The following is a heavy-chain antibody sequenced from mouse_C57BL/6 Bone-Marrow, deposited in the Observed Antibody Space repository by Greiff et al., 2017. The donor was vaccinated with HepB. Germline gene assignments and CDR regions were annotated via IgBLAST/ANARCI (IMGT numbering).Heavy chain of an antibody. CDR2: IFPGSGST. Sequence: QVQLQESGPELVKPGASVKISCKASGYTFTDYYINWVKQRPGQGLEWIGWIFPGSGSTYYNEKFKGKATLTVDKSSSTAYMLLSSLTSEDSAVYFCARWSYDGYYWYYFDYWGQGTTLTVSS. CDR1: GYTFTDYY. D-gene: IGHD2-3*01. V-gene: IGHV1-75*01. CDR3: ARWSYDGYYWYYFDY. J-gene: IGHJ2*01.